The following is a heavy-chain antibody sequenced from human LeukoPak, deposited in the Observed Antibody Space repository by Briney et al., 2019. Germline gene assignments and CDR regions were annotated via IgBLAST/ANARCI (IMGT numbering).Heavy chain of an antibody. D-gene: IGHD5-24*01. CDR3: AWSGRDGYNILKYYFDY. Sequence: SETLSLTCTVSGGSISSYYWSWIRQPPGKGLEWIGYIYYSGSTNYNPSLKSRVTISVDTSKNQFSLKLSSVTAADTAVYYCAWSGRDGYNILKYYFDYWGQGTLVTVSS. J-gene: IGHJ4*02. CDR2: IYYSGST. V-gene: IGHV4-59*01. CDR1: GGSISSYY.